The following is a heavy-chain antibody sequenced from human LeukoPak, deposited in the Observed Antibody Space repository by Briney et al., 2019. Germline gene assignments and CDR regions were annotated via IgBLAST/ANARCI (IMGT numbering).Heavy chain of an antibody. Sequence: ASVKVSCKASGYTFTGYYMHWVRQAPGQGLEWMGWINPNSGGTNYAQKFQGRVTMTRDTSISTAYMELSRLRSDDTAVYYCARFPLSRNRLYYDFWSGYYPDAFDIWGQGTMVTVSS. CDR2: INPNSGGT. D-gene: IGHD3-3*01. V-gene: IGHV1-2*02. CDR1: GYTFTGYY. J-gene: IGHJ3*02. CDR3: ARFPLSRNRLYYDFWSGYYPDAFDI.